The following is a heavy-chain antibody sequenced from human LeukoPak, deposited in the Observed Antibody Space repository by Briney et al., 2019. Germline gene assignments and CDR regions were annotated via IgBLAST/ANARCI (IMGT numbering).Heavy chain of an antibody. V-gene: IGHV3-7*01. J-gene: IGHJ4*02. Sequence: GGSLRLSCATSGFTFSNHGMNWIRQAPGKGLEWVANMNQDGSDKYYVDSVKGRFTISRDNAKNSLYLEMNSLRAEDAAVYYCARGGTHVSDYWGQGTLVTVSS. CDR1: GFTFSNHG. CDR2: MNQDGSDK. CDR3: ARGGTHVSDY. D-gene: IGHD1-26*01.